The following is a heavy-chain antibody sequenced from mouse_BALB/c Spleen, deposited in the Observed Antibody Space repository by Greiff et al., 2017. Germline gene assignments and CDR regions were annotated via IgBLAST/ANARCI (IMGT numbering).Heavy chain of an antibody. CDR3: AKNLENGNYAWFAY. D-gene: IGHD2-1*01. V-gene: IGHV2-5-1*01. CDR2: IWRGGST. J-gene: IGHJ3*01. Sequence: QVQLQQSGPSLVQPSQSLSITCTVSGFSLTSYGVHWVRQSPGKGLEWLGVIWRGGSTDYNAAFMSRLSITKDNSKSQVFFKMNSLQADDTAIYYCAKNLENGNYAWFAYWGQGTPVTVSA. CDR1: GFSLTSYG.